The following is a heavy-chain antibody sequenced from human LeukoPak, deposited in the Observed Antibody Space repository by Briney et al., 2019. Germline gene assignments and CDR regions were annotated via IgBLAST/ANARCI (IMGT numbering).Heavy chain of an antibody. CDR2: ISYDGNNK. D-gene: IGHD3-22*01. J-gene: IGHJ4*02. CDR1: GFIFSTYN. Sequence: GRSLRLSCAASGFIFSTYNMHWVRQAPGKGLAWVASISYDGNNKNYADSVKGRFTVSRDNSKNTLYLQMNSLSAEDTAVYYCARDERGYYDSSGYYWGQGTLVTVSS. CDR3: ARDERGYYDSSGYY. V-gene: IGHV3-30-3*01.